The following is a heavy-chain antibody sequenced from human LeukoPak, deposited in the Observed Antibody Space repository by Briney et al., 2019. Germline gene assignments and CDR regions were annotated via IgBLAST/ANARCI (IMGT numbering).Heavy chain of an antibody. CDR3: ARHPPRSPFDY. Sequence: SETLSLTCTVSGGSISGYYWSWIRQPPGKGLEWVGYIYYSGSTNYNPSLKSRVTISVDTSKNQFSLKLSSVTAADTAVYYCARHPPRSPFDYWGQGTLVTVSS. V-gene: IGHV4-59*08. CDR1: GGSISGYY. D-gene: IGHD1-26*01. CDR2: IYYSGST. J-gene: IGHJ4*02.